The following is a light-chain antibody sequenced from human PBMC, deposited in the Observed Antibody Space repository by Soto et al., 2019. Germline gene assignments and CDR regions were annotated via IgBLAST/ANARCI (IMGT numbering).Light chain of an antibody. CDR3: QQYDNWWT. CDR2: GAS. V-gene: IGKV3-20*01. CDR1: QSVSSSY. J-gene: IGKJ1*01. Sequence: EIFLTQSPGTLSLSPGERATLSCRASQSVSSSYLAWYQQKPGQAPRLLIYGASTRATGIPDRFSGSGSGTEFTLTISSLHSEDFGVYYCQQYDNWWTFGQGTKVDNK.